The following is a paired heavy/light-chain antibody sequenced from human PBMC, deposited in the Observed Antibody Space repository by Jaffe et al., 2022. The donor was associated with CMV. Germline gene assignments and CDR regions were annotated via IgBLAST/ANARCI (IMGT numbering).Heavy chain of an antibody. CDR1: GGAFSNYA. CDR2: VIPLINTP. J-gene: IGHJ6*03. V-gene: IGHV1-69*06. Sequence: QVQLVQSGAEVKEPGSSVKVSCQASGGAFSNYAIIWVRQAPGQGLEWMGRVIPLINTPNYAQNFLGRVTMTADKFTSTASMELSNLRPEDTAVYYCVARYLEGHVRSYYFLDVWGRGTTVTVSS. CDR3: VARYLEGHVRSYYFLDV. D-gene: IGHD3-3*01.
Light chain of an antibody. V-gene: IGLV3-25*03. CDR3: QSADSSGSWV. CDR2: KDR. Sequence: SHELTQPPSVSVSPGQTARITCSGDGLSTQHAYWYKRQPGQAPVLVIYKDRQRPSGIPDRFSGSSSGTTVTLTISVVQAEDEAEYYCQSADSSGSWVFGGGTKLTVL. CDR1: GLSTQH. J-gene: IGLJ3*02.